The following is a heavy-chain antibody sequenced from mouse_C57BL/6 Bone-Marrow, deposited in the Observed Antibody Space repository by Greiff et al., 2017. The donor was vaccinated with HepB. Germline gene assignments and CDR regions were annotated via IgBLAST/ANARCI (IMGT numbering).Heavy chain of an antibody. V-gene: IGHV1-55*01. CDR3: ARSWDYYGSTWFAY. CDR2: IYPGSGST. D-gene: IGHD1-1*01. Sequence: QVHVKQPGAELVKPGASVKMSCKASGYTFTSYWITWVKQRPGQGLEWIGDIYPGSGSTNYNEKFKSKATLTVDTSSSTAYMQLSSLTSEDSAVYYCARSWDYYGSTWFAYWGQGTLVTVSA. J-gene: IGHJ3*01. CDR1: GYTFTSYW.